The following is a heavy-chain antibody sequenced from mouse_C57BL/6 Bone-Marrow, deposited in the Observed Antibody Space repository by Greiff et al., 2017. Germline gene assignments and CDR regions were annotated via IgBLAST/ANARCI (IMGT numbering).Heavy chain of an antibody. CDR2: INPGSGGT. Sequence: QVQLQQSGAELVRPGTSVKVSCKASGYAFTNYLIEWVKQRPGQGLEWIGVINPGSGGTNYNEKFKGKATLTADKSSSTAYMQLSSLTSEDSAVYFCARSPADFDYCDYWGQGTTLTVSS. J-gene: IGHJ2*01. CDR3: ARSPADFDYCDY. V-gene: IGHV1-54*01. CDR1: GYAFTNYL. D-gene: IGHD2-4*01.